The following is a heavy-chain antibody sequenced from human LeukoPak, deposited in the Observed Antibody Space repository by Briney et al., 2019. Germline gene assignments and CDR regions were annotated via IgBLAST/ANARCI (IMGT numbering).Heavy chain of an antibody. J-gene: IGHJ4*02. CDR3: ARALASGGGVQPFDS. CDR2: MSHTGNSK. Sequence: GGSLRLSCAASGFTFTSYTMHWVRQAPGKGLEWVALMSHTGNSKFYADSVKGRFTISRDTSENTLYLQMNSLRTEDTALYSCARALASGGGVQPFDSWGQGTLVTVSS. V-gene: IGHV3-30*04. D-gene: IGHD6-19*01. CDR1: GFTFTSYT.